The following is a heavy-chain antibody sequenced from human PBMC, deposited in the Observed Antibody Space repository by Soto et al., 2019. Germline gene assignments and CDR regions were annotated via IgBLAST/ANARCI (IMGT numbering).Heavy chain of an antibody. CDR2: IWYDGSNK. V-gene: IGHV3-33*01. D-gene: IGHD3-3*01. Sequence: QVQLVESGGGVVQPGRSLRLSCAASGFTFSSYGMHWVRQAPGKGLEWVAVIWYDGSNKYYADSVKGRFTISRDNSKNTLYLQMNSLRAEDTAVYYCARGPRDDFWSGYSSYYFDYWGQGTLVTVSS. CDR1: GFTFSSYG. J-gene: IGHJ4*02. CDR3: ARGPRDDFWSGYSSYYFDY.